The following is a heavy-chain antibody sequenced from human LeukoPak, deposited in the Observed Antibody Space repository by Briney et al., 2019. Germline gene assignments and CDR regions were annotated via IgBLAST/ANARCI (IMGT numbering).Heavy chain of an antibody. J-gene: IGHJ4*02. Sequence: GASVKVSCKASGYTFTGYYMHWVRQAPGQGLEWMGWINPNSGGTNYAQKFQGRVTMTRDTSISTAYMELSRLRSDDTAVYYCARDAVVVVPAAMGHWGRGTLVTVSS. V-gene: IGHV1-2*02. D-gene: IGHD2-2*01. CDR3: ARDAVVVVPAAMGH. CDR2: INPNSGGT. CDR1: GYTFTGYY.